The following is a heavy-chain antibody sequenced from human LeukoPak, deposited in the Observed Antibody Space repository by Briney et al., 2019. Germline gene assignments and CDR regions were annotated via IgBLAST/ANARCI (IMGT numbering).Heavy chain of an antibody. CDR1: GGSIRSGDYY. Sequence: SETLSLTCSVSGGSIRSGDYYWSWIRPPPGKGLEWIGHIYYSGCTHHNPSLKSRVTISVDTSKNQSSLKLSSVTATDTAVYYCARSLLSAGSGSYGFDPWGQGTLVTVSS. V-gene: IGHV4-30-4*01. D-gene: IGHD3-10*01. J-gene: IGHJ5*02. CDR2: IYYSGCT. CDR3: ARSLLSAGSGSYGFDP.